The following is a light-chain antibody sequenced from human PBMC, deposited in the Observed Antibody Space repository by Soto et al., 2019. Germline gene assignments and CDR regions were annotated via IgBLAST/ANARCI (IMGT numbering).Light chain of an antibody. Sequence: QSALTQPASMSGSPGQSITISCTGTSSDVGGYNYVSWYQQHPGKAPKLMIYDVSNRPSGVSNRFSGSKSGNTASLTISGLQAEDEADYYCSSYTSSSTPRYVFGTGTKLTVL. CDR3: SSYTSSSTPRYV. CDR1: SSDVGGYNY. V-gene: IGLV2-14*01. CDR2: DVS. J-gene: IGLJ1*01.